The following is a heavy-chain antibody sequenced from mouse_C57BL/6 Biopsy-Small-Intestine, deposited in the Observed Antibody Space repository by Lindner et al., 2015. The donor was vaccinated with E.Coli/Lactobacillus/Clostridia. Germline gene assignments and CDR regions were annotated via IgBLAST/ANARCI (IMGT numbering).Heavy chain of an antibody. CDR1: GYSFTGYY. J-gene: IGHJ4*01. V-gene: IGHV1-42*01. Sequence: VQLQESGPELVKPGASVKISCKASGYSFTGYYMNWVKQSPEKSLEWIGEINPSTGGTTYNQKFKAKATLTVDKSSSTAYMQLKSLTSEDSAVYYCARPYEAYYYAMDYWGQGTSVTVSS. CDR3: ARPYEAYYYAMDY. CDR2: INPSTGGT. D-gene: IGHD2-10*02.